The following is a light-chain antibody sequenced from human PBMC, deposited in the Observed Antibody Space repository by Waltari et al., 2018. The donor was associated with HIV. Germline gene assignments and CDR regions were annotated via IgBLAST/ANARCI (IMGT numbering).Light chain of an antibody. CDR1: RSRLEMKT. J-gene: IGLJ3*02. V-gene: IGLV1-44*01. CDR3: AAWHDRLSVV. CDR2: NND. Sequence: QSVLSQPPSASGTPGLRGTTPCSGRRSRLEMKTVNWYQHLPGTAPKLLIYNNDQRPSGVPDRFSGSKSGTSASLAISGLQSEDEADYFCAAWHDRLSVVFGGGTKLTVL.